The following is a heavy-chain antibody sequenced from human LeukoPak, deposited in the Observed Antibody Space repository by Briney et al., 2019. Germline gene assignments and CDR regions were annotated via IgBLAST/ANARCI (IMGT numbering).Heavy chain of an antibody. CDR1: GGSISSYY. CDR3: AREDYYDSSGYLDY. J-gene: IGHJ4*02. CDR2: IYTSGST. D-gene: IGHD3-22*01. V-gene: IGHV4-4*07. Sequence: SETLSLTCTVSGGSISSYYWSWIRQPAGKGLEWIGRIYTSGSTNYNPSLKSRVTMSVDTSKNQFSLKLSSVTAAGTAVYYCAREDYYDSSGYLDYWGQGTLVTVPS.